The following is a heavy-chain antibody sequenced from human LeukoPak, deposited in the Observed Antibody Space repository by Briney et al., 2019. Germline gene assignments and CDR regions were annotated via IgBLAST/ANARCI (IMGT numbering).Heavy chain of an antibody. J-gene: IGHJ4*02. CDR1: GGSVTSTTYY. D-gene: IGHD3-22*01. V-gene: IGHV4-39*07. CDR2: IYYSGST. CDR3: ARDVHDSSGYYFAYYFDF. Sequence: PSETLSLTCTVSGGSVTSTTYYWGWIRQPPGKGLEWIGNIYYSGSTYYNPSLKSRVTISVDTSKNQFSLEMSSVTAADTAVYYCARDVHDSSGYYFAYYFDFWGQGTLVTVSS.